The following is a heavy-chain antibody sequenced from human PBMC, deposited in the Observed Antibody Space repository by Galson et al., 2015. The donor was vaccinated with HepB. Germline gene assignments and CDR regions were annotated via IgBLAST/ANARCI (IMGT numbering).Heavy chain of an antibody. J-gene: IGHJ4*02. Sequence: SLRLSCAASGFIFRNAWMCWVRQAPGKGLEWVGRIKSNPDGGTTDYAAPVKGRFTISRDDSKNTLYLQMNSLKTEDTAVYYCTTDMRWEPQNRFDYWGQGTLVTVSS. CDR2: IKSNPDGGTT. CDR1: GFIFRNAW. D-gene: IGHD1-14*01. V-gene: IGHV3-15*01. CDR3: TTDMRWEPQNRFDY.